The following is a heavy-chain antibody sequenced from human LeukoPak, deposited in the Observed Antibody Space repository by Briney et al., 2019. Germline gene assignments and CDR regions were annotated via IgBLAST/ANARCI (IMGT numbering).Heavy chain of an antibody. Sequence: SETLSLTCAVSGGSISSSNWWSWVRQPPGKGLEWIGSIYYSGSTYYNPSLKSRVTISVDTSKNQFSLKLSSVTAADTAVYYCARGGTYYYGSGSYYTDYWGQGTLVTVSS. CDR3: ARGGTYYYGSGSYYTDY. V-gene: IGHV4-4*02. D-gene: IGHD3-10*01. CDR1: GGSISSSNW. J-gene: IGHJ4*02. CDR2: IYYSGST.